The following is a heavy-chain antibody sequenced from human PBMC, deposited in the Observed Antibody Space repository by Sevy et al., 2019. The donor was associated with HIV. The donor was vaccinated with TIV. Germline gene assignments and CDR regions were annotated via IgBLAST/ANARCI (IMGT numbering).Heavy chain of an antibody. CDR1: GFTFSNYA. CDR2: VSSSGGSS. Sequence: GGSLRLSCTASGFTFSNYAMSWVRQAPGKGLEWVSVVSSSGGSSYDADSVEGRFTISRDNSKNTLYLQMKNLRAEDRALYYCAKGGLRWLDWYFDLWGRGTPVTVSS. V-gene: IGHV3-23*01. CDR3: AKGGLRWLDWYFDL. J-gene: IGHJ2*01. D-gene: IGHD6-19*01.